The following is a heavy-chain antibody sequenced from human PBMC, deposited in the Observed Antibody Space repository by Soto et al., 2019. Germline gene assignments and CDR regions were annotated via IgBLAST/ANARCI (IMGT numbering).Heavy chain of an antibody. CDR1: GFTFSSYW. V-gene: IGHV3-7*01. Sequence: GGSLRLSCAASGFTFSSYWMSWVRQAPGKGLEWVANIKQDGSEKYYVDSVKGRFTISRDDAKNSLYLQMNSLRAEDTAVYYCARDAAAEYYYGMDDWGQATTVTDPS. CDR2: IKQDGSEK. CDR3: ARDAAAEYYYGMDD. D-gene: IGHD6-25*01. J-gene: IGHJ6*02.